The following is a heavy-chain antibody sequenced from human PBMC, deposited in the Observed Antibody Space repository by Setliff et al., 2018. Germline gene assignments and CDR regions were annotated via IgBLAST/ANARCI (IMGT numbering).Heavy chain of an antibody. J-gene: IGHJ4*02. CDR1: GGSITSHSYY. V-gene: IGHV4-39*02. CDR3: ARDPGFHSGTWSLDS. CDR2: IYYDGRT. D-gene: IGHD2-21*01. Sequence: PSETLSLTCTVSGGSITSHSYYWAWIRQPPGKGLEWTGSIYYDGRTFSHPSLRSRVAISLDTSTNVFSLKLSSLIAADTAVYYCARDPGFHSGTWSLDSWGQGRLVTVSS.